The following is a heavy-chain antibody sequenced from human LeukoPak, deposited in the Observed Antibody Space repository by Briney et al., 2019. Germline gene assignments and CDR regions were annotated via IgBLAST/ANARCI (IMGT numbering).Heavy chain of an antibody. D-gene: IGHD3-10*01. CDR2: IYSGGNT. J-gene: IGHJ6*03. CDR3: AKADNYYGSGSYSRRGTYYYYMDV. CDR1: GLNVKNNY. V-gene: IGHV3-53*01. Sequence: GALRLSCVTSGLNVKNNYMFWVRQSPVKGLEWVSIIYSGGNTFYADSVKGRFTISRDNSKNTLYLQMTSLKAEDTGVYYCAKADNYYGSGSYSRRGTYYYYMDVWGKGTTVTISS.